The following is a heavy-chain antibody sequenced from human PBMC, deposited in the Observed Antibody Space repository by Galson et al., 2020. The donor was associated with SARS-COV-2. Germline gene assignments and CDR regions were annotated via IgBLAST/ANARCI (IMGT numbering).Heavy chain of an antibody. J-gene: IGHJ4*02. V-gene: IGHV4-38-2*02. D-gene: IGHD3-22*01. Sequence: SETLSLTCAVSGYSISSGYYWGWIRQPPGKGLEWIGSIYHSGSTYYNPSLKSRVTISIDTSKNQFSLMLSSVTAADTAVYYCARETGYWDSSGYFEGNYYFNYWGQGTLVTVSS. CDR2: IYHSGST. CDR1: GYSISSGYY. CDR3: ARETGYWDSSGYFEGNYYFNY.